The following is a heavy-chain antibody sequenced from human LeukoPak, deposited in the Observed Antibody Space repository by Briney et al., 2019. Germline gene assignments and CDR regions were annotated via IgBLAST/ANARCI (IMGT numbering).Heavy chain of an antibody. Sequence: SETLSLTCAVYGGSFSGYYWSWIRQPPGKGLEWIGEINHSGSTNYNPSLKSRVTISVDTSKNQFSLNLSSVTAADTAVYYCATVYSGYDVVGEDYWGQGTLVTVSS. CDR3: ATVYSGYDVVGEDY. D-gene: IGHD5-12*01. J-gene: IGHJ4*02. V-gene: IGHV4-34*01. CDR2: INHSGST. CDR1: GGSFSGYY.